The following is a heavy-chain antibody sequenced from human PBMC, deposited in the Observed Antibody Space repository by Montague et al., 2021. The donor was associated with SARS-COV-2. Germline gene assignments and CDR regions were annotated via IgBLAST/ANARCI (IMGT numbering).Heavy chain of an antibody. V-gene: IGHV3-9*01. CDR1: GFTFDDYA. D-gene: IGHD6-13*01. CDR2: ISWNSGSI. Sequence: SLRLSCAASGFTFDDYAMHWVWQAPGKGLEWVSGISWNSGSIGYADSVEGRFTISRDNAKNSLYLQMNSLRAEDTALYYCAKDIFQAGYSSSWFYYGMDVWGQGTTITVSS. J-gene: IGHJ6*02. CDR3: AKDIFQAGYSSSWFYYGMDV.